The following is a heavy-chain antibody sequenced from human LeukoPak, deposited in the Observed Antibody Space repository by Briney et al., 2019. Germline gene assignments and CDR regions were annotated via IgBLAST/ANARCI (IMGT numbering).Heavy chain of an antibody. CDR3: ASLDYDILTGHLWGY. J-gene: IGHJ4*02. CDR1: GYTFTGYY. CDR2: INPNSGGT. Sequence: GASVKVSCKASGYTFTGYYMHWVRQAPGQGLEWMGRINPNSGGTNYAQKFQGRVTMTRDTSISTAYMELSRLRSDDTAVYYCASLDYDILTGHLWGYWGQGTLVTVSS. V-gene: IGHV1-2*06. D-gene: IGHD3-9*01.